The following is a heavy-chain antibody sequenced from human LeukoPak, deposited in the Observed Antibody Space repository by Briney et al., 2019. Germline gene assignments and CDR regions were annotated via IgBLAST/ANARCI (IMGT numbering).Heavy chain of an antibody. J-gene: IGHJ4*02. CDR2: INHSGST. V-gene: IGHV4-34*01. CDR1: GGSFSGYY. Sequence: SDPLSLTCAVYGGSFSGYYWRWIRHPPGKGLEWIGEINHSGSTNYNPSLKSRVTISVDTSKNQFSLKLSSVTAADTAVYYCARSYYIDYWGQGTLVTVSS. CDR3: ARSYYIDY.